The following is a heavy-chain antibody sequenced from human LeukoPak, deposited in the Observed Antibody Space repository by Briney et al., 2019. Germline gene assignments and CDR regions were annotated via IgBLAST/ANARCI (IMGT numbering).Heavy chain of an antibody. CDR1: GGSISSYY. J-gene: IGHJ3*02. Sequence: SETLSLTCTVSGGSISSYYWSWIRQPPGKGLEWIGYIYYSGSTNYNPSLKSRVTISVDTSKNQFSLKLSSVTAADTAVYYCALGSGVANPFDAFDIWGQGTMVTVSS. D-gene: IGHD3-3*01. CDR3: ALGSGVANPFDAFDI. CDR2: IYYSGST. V-gene: IGHV4-59*01.